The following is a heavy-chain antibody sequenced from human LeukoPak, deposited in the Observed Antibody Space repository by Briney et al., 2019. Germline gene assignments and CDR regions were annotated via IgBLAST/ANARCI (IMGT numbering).Heavy chain of an antibody. CDR2: ITGSGSGA. CDR1: GLTFSSHA. V-gene: IGHV3-23*01. D-gene: IGHD2-21*02. J-gene: IGHJ4*02. Sequence: GGSLRLSCTASGLTFSSHAMTGVRNAAGKGRQGVSSITGSGSGAYYADSVKGRVTISRDTSKNTLFLQKDSLRAEDTAMYYCAKVRGDHAHLQDDFDYWGQGTLVTVSS. CDR3: AKVRGDHAHLQDDFDY.